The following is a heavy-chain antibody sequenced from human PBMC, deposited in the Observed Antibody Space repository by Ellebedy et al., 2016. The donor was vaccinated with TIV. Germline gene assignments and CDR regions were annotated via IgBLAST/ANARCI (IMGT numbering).Heavy chain of an antibody. D-gene: IGHD1-7*01. V-gene: IGHV1-2*02. CDR3: AREFWNYADY. Sequence: ASVKVSXXASGYTFIDYFMHWVRQAPGQGLEWMGWINPKSGGTNYAQKFQGRVTMTRDTSINTAYMELRRLRSDDTAVYYCAREFWNYADYWGQGTLVTVSS. J-gene: IGHJ4*02. CDR2: INPKSGGT. CDR1: GYTFIDYF.